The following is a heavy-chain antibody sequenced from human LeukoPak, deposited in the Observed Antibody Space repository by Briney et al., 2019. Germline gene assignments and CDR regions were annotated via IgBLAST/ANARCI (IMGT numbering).Heavy chain of an antibody. CDR2: ISGSGGST. Sequence: PGGSLRLSCAASGFTFSSYAMSWVRQAPGKGLEWVSAISGSGGSTYYADSVKGRFTISRDNSKNTLYLQINSLRAEDTAVYYCATYYYDSSGSYYWGQGTLVTVPS. J-gene: IGHJ4*02. CDR3: ATYYYDSSGSYY. D-gene: IGHD3-22*01. CDR1: GFTFSSYA. V-gene: IGHV3-23*01.